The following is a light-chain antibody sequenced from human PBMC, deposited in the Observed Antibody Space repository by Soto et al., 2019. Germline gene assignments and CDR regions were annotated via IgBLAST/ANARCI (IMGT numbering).Light chain of an antibody. J-gene: IGKJ4*01. CDR2: DAS. CDR3: QQRGHWPS. Sequence: EIVLTQSPATLSLSPGERATLSCRASQSLDNYLAWYQHRPGQAPRLLIYDASTRATDIPARFSGSGSGTDFTLIISSLVPEDFAVYYCQQRGHWPSFGGGTKVEIK. CDR1: QSLDNY. V-gene: IGKV3-11*01.